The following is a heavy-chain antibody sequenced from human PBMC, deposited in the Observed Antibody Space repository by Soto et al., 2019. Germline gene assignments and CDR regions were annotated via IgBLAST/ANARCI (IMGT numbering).Heavy chain of an antibody. CDR1: GGSISSGGYS. J-gene: IGHJ6*02. V-gene: IGHV4-30-2*01. CDR3: ARGNYDFWSGPYYYGMDV. Sequence: SETLSLTCAVSGGSISSGGYSWSWIRQPPGKGLEWIGYIYHSGSTCYNPSLKSRVTISVDRSKNQFSLKLSSVTAADTAVYYCARGNYDFWSGPYYYGMDVWGQGTTVTVSS. D-gene: IGHD3-3*01. CDR2: IYHSGST.